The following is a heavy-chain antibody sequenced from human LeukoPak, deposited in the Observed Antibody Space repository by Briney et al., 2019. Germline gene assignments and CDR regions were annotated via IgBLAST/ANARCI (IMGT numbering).Heavy chain of an antibody. J-gene: IGHJ5*02. D-gene: IGHD3-10*01. CDR1: GGTFSNYA. V-gene: IGHV1-18*01. Sequence: ASVKVSCKASGGTFSNYAISWVRQAPGQGLEWMGWISAYNGNTNYAQKLQGRVTMTTDTSTSTAYMELRSLRSDDTAVYYCARSLSSGEDNWFDPWGQGTLVTVSS. CDR2: ISAYNGNT. CDR3: ARSLSSGEDNWFDP.